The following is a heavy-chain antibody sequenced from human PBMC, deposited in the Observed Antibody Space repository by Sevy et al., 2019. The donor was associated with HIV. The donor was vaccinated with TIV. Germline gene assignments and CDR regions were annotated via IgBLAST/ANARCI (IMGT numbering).Heavy chain of an antibody. CDR1: GLTFSSYS. CDR3: AKDHDNNWFDP. Sequence: GGSLRLSCVASGLTFSSYSMKWVRQAPGKGLEWVSTISVSGGSTYYADSVKGRFTISRDNSKNTLYLQMNSLRAEDTAVYYCAKDHDNNWFDPWGQGTLVTVSS. V-gene: IGHV3-23*01. J-gene: IGHJ5*02. CDR2: ISVSGGST. D-gene: IGHD3-9*01.